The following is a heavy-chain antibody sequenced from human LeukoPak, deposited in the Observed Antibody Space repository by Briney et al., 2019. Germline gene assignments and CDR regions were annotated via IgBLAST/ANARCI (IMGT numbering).Heavy chain of an antibody. J-gene: IGHJ4*02. D-gene: IGHD3-10*01. CDR2: ICYSGST. V-gene: IGHV4-30-4*01. CDR1: GGSISSGDYY. CDR3: ARLGYYYGSGSYYPIDY. Sequence: SQTLSLTCTVSGGSISSGDYYWSWIRQPPGKGLEWIGYICYSGSTYYNPSLKSRVTISVDTSKNQFSLKLSSVTAADTAVYYCARLGYYYGSGSYYPIDYWGQGTLVTVSS.